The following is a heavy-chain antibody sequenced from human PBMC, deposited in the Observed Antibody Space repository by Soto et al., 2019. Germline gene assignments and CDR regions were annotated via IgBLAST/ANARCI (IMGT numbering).Heavy chain of an antibody. Sequence: GGSLRLSCAASGFTFSSYDMHWVRQAPGKGLEWVSAIGTAGDTYYPGSVKGRFTISRENAKNSLYLQMNSLRAEDTAVYYCARAPYRYDSSGYYYGPFDYWGQGTLVTVSS. CDR1: GFTFSSYD. J-gene: IGHJ4*02. CDR2: IGTAGDT. V-gene: IGHV3-13*01. CDR3: ARAPYRYDSSGYYYGPFDY. D-gene: IGHD3-22*01.